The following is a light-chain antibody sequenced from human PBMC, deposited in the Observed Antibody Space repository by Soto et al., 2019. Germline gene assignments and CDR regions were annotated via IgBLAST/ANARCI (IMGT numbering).Light chain of an antibody. V-gene: IGKV4-1*01. CDR3: QQYESTPPT. J-gene: IGKJ2*01. CDR1: QSVLYSSNNKNY. CDR2: WAS. Sequence: DIVKTQSPDSLAVSLGERATINCKSSQSVLYSSNNKNYLAWYQQRPGQPPKLLIYWASTRESGVPDRFSGSGSGTDFNLTITSLQAEDVAVYYCQQYESTPPTFGQGTKLEIK.